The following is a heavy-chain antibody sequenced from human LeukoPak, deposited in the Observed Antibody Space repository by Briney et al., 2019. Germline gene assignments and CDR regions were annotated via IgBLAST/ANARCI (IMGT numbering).Heavy chain of an antibody. J-gene: IGHJ4*02. CDR1: GFTFSDYY. V-gene: IGHV3-11*05. D-gene: IGHD1-14*01. CDR3: ATVQCALTTCFDY. CDR2: ISSSSSYT. Sequence: GGSLRLSCAASGFTFSDYYMSWIRQAPGRGLEGVSYISSSSSYTNYADSVKGRFTISRDNAKNSLYPQMNSLKTEDTAVYYCATVQCALTTCFDYWGEGTLVTVYS.